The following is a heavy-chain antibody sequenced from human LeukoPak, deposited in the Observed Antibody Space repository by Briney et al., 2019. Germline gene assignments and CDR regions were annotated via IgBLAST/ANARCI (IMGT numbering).Heavy chain of an antibody. J-gene: IGHJ4*02. CDR1: GDSLSSGSYY. V-gene: IGHV4-61*02. Sequence: SETLSLTCIVSGDSLSSGSYYWTWLRQPAGKGLEWIGRIHTSGNTNYSPSLKSRVTISRDTSKNQFSLRLTSVAAADMDVYYCVRDWKGDYFDYWGQGTLVTVSS. CDR3: VRDWKGDYFDY. D-gene: IGHD1-1*01. CDR2: IHTSGNT.